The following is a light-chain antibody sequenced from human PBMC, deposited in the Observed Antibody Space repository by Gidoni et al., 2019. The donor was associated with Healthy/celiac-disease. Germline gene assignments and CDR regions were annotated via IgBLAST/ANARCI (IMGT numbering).Light chain of an antibody. V-gene: IGKV1-33*01. Sequence: DIQMTQSPSSLSASVGDRVTITCQASQDINKYLNWYQQKPGKAPKLLIYDASNLETGVPSRFSGSGSGTHFTFTITSLKAEDIATYSCQQYDTLPYTFGQGTKLEIK. CDR1: QDINKY. CDR3: QQYDTLPYT. CDR2: DAS. J-gene: IGKJ2*01.